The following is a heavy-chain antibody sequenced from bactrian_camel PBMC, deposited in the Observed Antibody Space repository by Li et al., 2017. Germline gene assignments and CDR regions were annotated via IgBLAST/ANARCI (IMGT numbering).Heavy chain of an antibody. CDR2: IGADNST. V-gene: IGHV3S55*01. CDR1: GYRHSSGV. J-gene: IGHJ4*01. D-gene: IGHD7*01. Sequence: HVQLVESGGGSVQAGGSVRLSCTASGYRHSSGVCAGWFRQAPGKEREGVASIGADNSTLVADSVKGRFSISKDFAKNLLFLQMVNLKPEDTAMYYCAARTAWWPALNPDIMNYWGQGTQVTVS. CDR3: AARTAWWPALNPDIMNY.